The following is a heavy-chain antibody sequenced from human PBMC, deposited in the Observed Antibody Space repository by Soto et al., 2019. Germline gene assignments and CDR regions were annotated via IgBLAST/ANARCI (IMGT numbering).Heavy chain of an antibody. D-gene: IGHD6-13*01. CDR2: MNPNSGNT. CDR3: ASRSPSSSWSYYGMDV. V-gene: IGHV1-8*01. CDR1: GYTFTSYD. J-gene: IGHJ6*02. Sequence: QVQLVQSGAEVKKPGASVKVSCKASGYTFTSYDINWVQQATGQGLEWMGWMNPNSGNTGYAQKFQGRVTMTRNTSISTAYMELSSLRSEDTAVYYCASRSPSSSWSYYGMDVWCQGTTVTVSS.